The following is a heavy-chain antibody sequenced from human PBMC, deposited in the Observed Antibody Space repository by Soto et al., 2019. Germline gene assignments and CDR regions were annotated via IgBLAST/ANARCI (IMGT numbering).Heavy chain of an antibody. CDR1: GGSISSGGYY. Sequence: SETLSVTCPVSGGSISSGGYYWSWIRQHPGKGLEWIGYIYYSGSTYYNPSLKSRVTISVDTSKNQLSLKLSSVIAADTAVYYCARRREGYCTSSSCYVDYYYYMDVWGKGTTVTVSS. CDR3: ARRREGYCTSSSCYVDYYYYMDV. V-gene: IGHV4-31*03. D-gene: IGHD2-2*01. J-gene: IGHJ6*03. CDR2: IYYSGST.